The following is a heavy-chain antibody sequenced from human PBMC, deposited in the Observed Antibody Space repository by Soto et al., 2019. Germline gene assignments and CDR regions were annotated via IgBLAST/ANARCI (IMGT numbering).Heavy chain of an antibody. CDR2: IYYSGST. V-gene: IGHV4-39*01. CDR1: GGSISSSSYY. CDR3: ARIGAAAGPDWYFDL. J-gene: IGHJ2*01. D-gene: IGHD6-13*01. Sequence: PSETLSLTCTVSGGSISSSSYYWGWIRQPPGKGLEWIGSIYYSGSTYYNPSLKSRVTISVDTSKNQFSLKLSSVTAADTAVYHCARIGAAAGPDWYFDLWGRGTLVTVS.